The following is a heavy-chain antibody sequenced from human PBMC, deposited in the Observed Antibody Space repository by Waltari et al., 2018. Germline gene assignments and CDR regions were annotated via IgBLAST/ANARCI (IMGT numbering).Heavy chain of an antibody. V-gene: IGHV3-21*02. CDR1: DFSFRSYS. Sequence: EVQLVESGGGLVKPGGSLRLSCSASDFSFRSYSMGRVRQAPGKGLEWISTISSTSSYIFDTDSLRGRFAISRDNARDLLYLQMNSLRAEDTAVYYCARDPGSGRFFDYWGQGILVTVSS. CDR3: ARDPGSGRFFDY. J-gene: IGHJ4*02. D-gene: IGHD1-26*01. CDR2: ISSTSSYI.